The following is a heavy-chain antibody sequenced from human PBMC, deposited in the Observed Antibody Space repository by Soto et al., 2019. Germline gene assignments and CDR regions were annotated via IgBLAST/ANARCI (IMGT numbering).Heavy chain of an antibody. CDR2: IYYSGST. D-gene: IGHD4-17*01. V-gene: IGHV4-59*08. CDR3: ARAPLRSDFDY. CDR1: GGSISSYY. J-gene: IGHJ4*02. Sequence: PSDTLSLTCTVSGGSISSYYWSWIRQPPGKGLEWIGYIYYSGSTYYNPSLKSRVTISVDTSKNQFSLKLSSVTAADTAVYYCARAPLRSDFDYWGQGTLVTVSS.